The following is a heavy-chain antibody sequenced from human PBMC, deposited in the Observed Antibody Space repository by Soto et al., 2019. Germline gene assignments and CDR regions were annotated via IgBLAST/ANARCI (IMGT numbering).Heavy chain of an antibody. CDR1: GFSLTTSGVG. Sequence: QITLEESGPTLVKPTQTLTLTCTFSGFSLTTSGVGVGWIRQPPGKALEWLALIYWDDDKRYSPSLKSRVSIPKDTSKNQVVLTMTNMDPVDTATYYCAHVSGTIDYWGQGTLVTVSS. D-gene: IGHD2-15*01. J-gene: IGHJ4*02. CDR2: IYWDDDK. V-gene: IGHV2-5*02. CDR3: AHVSGTIDY.